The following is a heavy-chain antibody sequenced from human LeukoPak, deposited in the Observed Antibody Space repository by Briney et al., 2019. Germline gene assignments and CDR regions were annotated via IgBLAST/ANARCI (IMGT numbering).Heavy chain of an antibody. V-gene: IGHV3-7*01. D-gene: IGHD3-10*01. J-gene: IGHJ4*02. CDR2: IKVDGSDK. Sequence: GGSLRLSCEGSGFTFSDYWMSWVRQAPGKGPEWVANIKVDGSDKNYVDSVMGRFTISRDNAKNSLYLQMNSLRVEDTAVYYCARGGSHSFDYWGQGVLVTVSS. CDR3: ARGGSHSFDY. CDR1: GFTFSDYW.